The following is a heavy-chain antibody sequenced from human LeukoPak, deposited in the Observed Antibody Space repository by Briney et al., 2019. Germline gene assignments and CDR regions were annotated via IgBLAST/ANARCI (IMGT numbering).Heavy chain of an antibody. D-gene: IGHD3-22*01. CDR1: GGFISSYY. Sequence: SETLSLTCTVSGGFISSYYWSWLRQPPGKGLEWIGYIYYSWSSNYNPSLKSRVTISVDTSKHQSSLKLNSVTAADTAVYYCTRDRGYYYDSSGYLDYWGQGTLVTVSS. V-gene: IGHV4-59*01. CDR3: TRDRGYYYDSSGYLDY. J-gene: IGHJ4*02. CDR2: IYYSWSS.